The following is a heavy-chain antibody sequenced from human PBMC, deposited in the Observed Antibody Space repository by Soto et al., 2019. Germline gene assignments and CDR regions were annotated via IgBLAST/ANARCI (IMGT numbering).Heavy chain of an antibody. CDR2: IYQDGSET. CDR1: GFTFSSYW. V-gene: IGHV3-7*01. Sequence: GGSLRLSCAASGFTFSSYWMTWVRQAPGKGLEWVANIYQDGSETYYVDSVKGRFTISRDNAKDSLYLQMNSLRAEDTAVYFCARDRGSGLYRAGSDYWGQGTLVTVSS. D-gene: IGHD6-19*01. J-gene: IGHJ4*02. CDR3: ARDRGSGLYRAGSDY.